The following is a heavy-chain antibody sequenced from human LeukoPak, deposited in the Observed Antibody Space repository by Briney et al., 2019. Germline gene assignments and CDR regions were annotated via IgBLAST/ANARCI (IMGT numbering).Heavy chain of an antibody. J-gene: IGHJ3*02. Sequence: GGSLRLSCAASGFTLSSYSMNWVRQAPGKGLEWVSSISGNSKDIFYADSVKGRFTISRDNAKNSLYLQMNSLRADDMAVYYCAREGGADTVVVFGEAFDIWSQGTMVTVSS. V-gene: IGHV3-21*01. CDR3: AREGGADTVVVFGEAFDI. D-gene: IGHD4-23*01. CDR1: GFTLSSYS. CDR2: ISGNSKDI.